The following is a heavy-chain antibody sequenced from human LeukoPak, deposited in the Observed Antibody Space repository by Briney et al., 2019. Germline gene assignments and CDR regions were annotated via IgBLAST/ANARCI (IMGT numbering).Heavy chain of an antibody. J-gene: IGHJ5*02. D-gene: IGHD3-3*01. Sequence: ASVKVSCKASGYTFTSYGISWVRQAPGQGLEWMGWISAYNGNTNYAQKLQGRVTMTTDTSTSTAYMELRSLRSDGTAVYYCARVLTIFGVAPRDRGWFDPWGQGTLVTVSS. CDR1: GYTFTSYG. CDR3: ARVLTIFGVAPRDRGWFDP. CDR2: ISAYNGNT. V-gene: IGHV1-18*01.